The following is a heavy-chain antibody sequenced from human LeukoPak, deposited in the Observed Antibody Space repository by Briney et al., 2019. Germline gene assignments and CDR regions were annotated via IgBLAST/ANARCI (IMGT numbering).Heavy chain of an antibody. CDR1: GGSISSSSYY. CDR2: IYYSGGT. V-gene: IGHV4-39*01. J-gene: IGHJ4*02. D-gene: IGHD4-23*01. CDR3: AGPKPRWPFDC. Sequence: SETLSLTCTVSGGSISSSSYYWGWIRQPPGKGLEWIGSIYYSGGTYYNPSLKSRVTISVDTSKNQFSLKLSSVTATDTAVYYCAGPKPRWPFDCWGQGTLVTVSS.